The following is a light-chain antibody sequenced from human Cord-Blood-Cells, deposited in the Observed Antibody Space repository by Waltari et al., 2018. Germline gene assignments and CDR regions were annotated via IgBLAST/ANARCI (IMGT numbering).Light chain of an antibody. J-gene: IGLJ1*01. CDR1: SSDVGGYNY. Sequence: QSALTQPPSASGSPGQSVTISCTGTSSDVGGYNYVSWYQQHPGKAPKLMIYEVSTRPSGVPERFSGSKSGNTASLTVSGLQDEDEADYYCSSYAGSNNLVFGTGTKVTVL. CDR2: EVS. CDR3: SSYAGSNNLV. V-gene: IGLV2-8*01.